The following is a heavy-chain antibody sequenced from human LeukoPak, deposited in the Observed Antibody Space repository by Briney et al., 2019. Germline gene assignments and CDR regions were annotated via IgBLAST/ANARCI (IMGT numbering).Heavy chain of an antibody. V-gene: IGHV5-51*01. CDR1: GYSFTSYW. J-gene: IGHJ4*02. Sequence: GPPLKISCKGSGYSFTSYWIGWWRQLPGKGLGGMGIIYPGDSDTRYRPSFQGQVTISADKSISTAYLQWSSLKASDTAMYYCARGGTRYCSGGSCYSSWSSDYWGQGTLVTVSS. D-gene: IGHD2-15*01. CDR3: ARGGTRYCSGGSCYSSWSSDY. CDR2: IYPGDSDT.